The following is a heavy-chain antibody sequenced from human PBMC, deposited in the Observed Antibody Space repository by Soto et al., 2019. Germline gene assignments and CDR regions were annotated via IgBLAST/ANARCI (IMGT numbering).Heavy chain of an antibody. CDR1: GGSISSYY. J-gene: IGHJ4*02. V-gene: IGHV4-59*08. CDR3: ARRLTFDY. Sequence: PSETLSLACSDSGGSISSYYWSWIRQPPGKGLEWIGYIYYSGSTNYNPSLKSRVTISVDTSKNQFSLKLSSVTAADTAVYYCARRLTFDYWGQGTLVTVSS. CDR2: IYYSGST.